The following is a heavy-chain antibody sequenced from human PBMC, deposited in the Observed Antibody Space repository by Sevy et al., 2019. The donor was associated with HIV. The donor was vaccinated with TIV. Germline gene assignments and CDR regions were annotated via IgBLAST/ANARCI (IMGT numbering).Heavy chain of an antibody. CDR2: INHSGST. J-gene: IGHJ6*02. V-gene: IGHV4-34*01. CDR3: ARASGYSSSWYRWSYGMDV. Sequence: SETLSLTCAVYGGSFSGYYWSWIRQPPGKGLEWIGEINHSGSTNYNPSLKSRVTISVDTSKNQFSLKLSSVTAADTAVYYCARASGYSSSWYRWSYGMDVWGQGTTVTVSS. D-gene: IGHD6-13*01. CDR1: GGSFSGYY.